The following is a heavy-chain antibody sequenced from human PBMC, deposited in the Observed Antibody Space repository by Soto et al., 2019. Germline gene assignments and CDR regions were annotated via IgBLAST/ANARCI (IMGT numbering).Heavy chain of an antibody. D-gene: IGHD3-22*01. CDR3: ARTLYYYDSSGYYYAF. CDR2: IIPIFGTA. J-gene: IGHJ4*02. V-gene: IGHV1-69*01. CDR1: GGTFSSYA. Sequence: QVQLVQSGAEVKKPGSSVKVSCKASGGTFSSYAISWVRQDPGQGLEWMGGIIPIFGTANYAHKFQGRVTITADESTSTAYMELSSLRSEDTAVYYCARTLYYYDSSGYYYAFWGQGTLVTGSS.